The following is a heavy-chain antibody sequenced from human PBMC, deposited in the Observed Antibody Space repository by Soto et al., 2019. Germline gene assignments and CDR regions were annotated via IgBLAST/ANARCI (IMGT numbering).Heavy chain of an antibody. D-gene: IGHD3-3*01. V-gene: IGHV6-1*01. CDR3: ARGVFVTIFEVVIASPYFDY. CDR1: GDSVSSNSAA. Sequence: SQTLSLTCAISGDSVSSNSAAWNWIRQSPSRGLEWLGRTYYRSKWYNDYAVSMKSRITINPDTSKNQFSLQLNSVTPEDTAVYYCARGVFVTIFEVVIASPYFDYWGQGTLVTVSS. CDR2: TYYRSKWYN. J-gene: IGHJ4*02.